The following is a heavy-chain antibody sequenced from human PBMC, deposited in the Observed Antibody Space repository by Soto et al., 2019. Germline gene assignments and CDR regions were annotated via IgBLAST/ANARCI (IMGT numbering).Heavy chain of an antibody. CDR3: ARGVYYYGSAITG. J-gene: IGHJ4*02. CDR2: INHSGST. Sequence: QVQLQQWGAGLLKPSETLSLTCAVYGGSFSGYYWSWIRQPPGKGLEWIGEINHSGSTNYNPSLTSRVTISVDTSKNQFSLKLSSVTAADTAVYYCARGVYYYGSAITGWGQGTLVTVSS. V-gene: IGHV4-34*01. CDR1: GGSFSGYY. D-gene: IGHD3-10*01.